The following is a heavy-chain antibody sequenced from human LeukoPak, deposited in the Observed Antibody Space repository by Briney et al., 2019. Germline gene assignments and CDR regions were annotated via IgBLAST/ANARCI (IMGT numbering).Heavy chain of an antibody. CDR1: GFTFDDFA. Sequence: PGGSLRLSCAASGFTFDDFAMHWVRQAPGKGLEWVSGISSNSAYIGYADSVKGRFTFSRDNAKNSLYLQMNSLRPEDTALYFCAKIPDAAGSTDGFDIWGQGTMVTVSS. CDR2: ISSNSAYI. V-gene: IGHV3-9*01. CDR3: AKIPDAAGSTDGFDI. D-gene: IGHD6-13*01. J-gene: IGHJ3*02.